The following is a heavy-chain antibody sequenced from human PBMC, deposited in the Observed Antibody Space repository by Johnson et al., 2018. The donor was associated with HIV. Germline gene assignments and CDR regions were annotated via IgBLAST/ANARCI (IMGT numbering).Heavy chain of an antibody. Sequence: MQLVESGGGLVKPGGSLRLSCAASGFTFSNAWMSWVRQAPGKGLEWVGRMKSRTDGGTTDYAAPVKGRFTISRDDSKNTLYLQMISLTTEDTAVYFCTTVKKAYIWGSYRSDAFDFWGQGTMVTVSS. CDR2: MKSRTDGGTT. J-gene: IGHJ3*01. V-gene: IGHV3-15*01. CDR3: TTVKKAYIWGSYRSDAFDF. D-gene: IGHD3-16*02. CDR1: GFTFSNAW.